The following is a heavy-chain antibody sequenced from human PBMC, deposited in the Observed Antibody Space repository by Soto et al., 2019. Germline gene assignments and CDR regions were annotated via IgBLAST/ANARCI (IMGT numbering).Heavy chain of an antibody. CDR2: MNPYSGNT. D-gene: IGHD1-1*01. J-gene: IGHJ4*02. V-gene: IGHV1-8*01. CDR1: GDTFTNKD. CDR3: VRFLMECHSAEYLVY. Sequence: ASVKVSCKAAGDTFTNKDFNWVRHATGQGLEWMGWMNPYSGNTGYAQKFQGRVTMTRDNSITTAYMELSSLRSEDTAVYYCVRFLMECHSAEYLVYSGQGLLVTV.